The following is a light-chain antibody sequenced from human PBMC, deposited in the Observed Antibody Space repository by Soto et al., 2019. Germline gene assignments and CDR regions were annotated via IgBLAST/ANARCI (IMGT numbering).Light chain of an antibody. CDR1: QSIINY. CDR3: QQTYSTPTN. J-gene: IGKJ2*01. Sequence: DIQMSQSPSSLSASLGDRVTITCRASQSIINYVNWYQQKPGKAPKLLIYAASSLQSGVPSRFSGSGSGTDFTLTITSLHPEDFATYYCQQTYSTPTNVGQGTQLESK. V-gene: IGKV1-39*01. CDR2: AAS.